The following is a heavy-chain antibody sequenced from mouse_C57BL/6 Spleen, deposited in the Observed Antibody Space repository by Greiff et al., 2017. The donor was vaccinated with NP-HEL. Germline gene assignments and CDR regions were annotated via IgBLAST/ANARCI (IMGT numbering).Heavy chain of an antibody. J-gene: IGHJ4*01. CDR3: ARIYYGSSSYAMDY. CDR1: GYTFTSYW. D-gene: IGHD1-1*01. CDR2: IDPSDSET. V-gene: IGHV1-52*01. Sequence: VQLQQPGAELVRPGSSVKLSCKASGYTFTSYWMHWVKQRPIQGLEWIGNIDPSDSETHYNQKFKDKATLTVDKSSSTAYMQLSSLTSEDSAVYYCARIYYGSSSYAMDYWGQGPSVTVSS.